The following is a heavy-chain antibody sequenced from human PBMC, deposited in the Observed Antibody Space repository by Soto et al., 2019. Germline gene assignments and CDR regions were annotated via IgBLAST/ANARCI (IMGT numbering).Heavy chain of an antibody. CDR2: IIPIFGTA. CDR1: GGTFSSYA. CDR3: ARAPSEYYYDSSGYYGYFQH. Sequence: QVQLVQSGAEVKKPGSSVKVSCKASGGTFSSYAISWVRQAPGQGLEWMGGIIPIFGTANYAQKFQGRVRITADESTSTAYMELSSLRSEDTAVYYCARAPSEYYYDSSGYYGYFQHWGQGTLVTVSS. D-gene: IGHD3-22*01. J-gene: IGHJ1*01. V-gene: IGHV1-69*12.